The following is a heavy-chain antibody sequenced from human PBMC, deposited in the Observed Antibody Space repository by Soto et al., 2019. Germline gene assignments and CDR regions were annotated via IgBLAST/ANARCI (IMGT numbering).Heavy chain of an antibody. CDR3: AKVWEGIGYFDY. V-gene: IGHV3-30*18. J-gene: IGHJ4*02. CDR1: GCTCSGYG. Sequence: GGPQRVCWAAAGCTCSGYGRRWVRKATGKGLEWVAVISYDGSNKYYADSVKGRFTISRDNSKNTLYLQVNSLRAEDTAVYYCAKVWEGIGYFDYWGQGTLVTVSS. D-gene: IGHD1-26*01. CDR2: ISYDGSNK.